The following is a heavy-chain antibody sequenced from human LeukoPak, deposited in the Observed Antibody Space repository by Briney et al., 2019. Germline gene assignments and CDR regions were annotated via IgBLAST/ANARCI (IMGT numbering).Heavy chain of an antibody. Sequence: SETLSLTCAVSGGSISSSNWWSWVRQPPGKGLEWIGEIYHSGSTNYNPSLKSRVTISVDKSKNQFSPKLSSVTAADTAVYYCARAYYYDSSGSDAGYFDYWGQGTLVTVTS. J-gene: IGHJ4*02. CDR3: ARAYYYDSSGSDAGYFDY. CDR1: GGSISSSNW. V-gene: IGHV4-4*02. D-gene: IGHD3-22*01. CDR2: IYHSGST.